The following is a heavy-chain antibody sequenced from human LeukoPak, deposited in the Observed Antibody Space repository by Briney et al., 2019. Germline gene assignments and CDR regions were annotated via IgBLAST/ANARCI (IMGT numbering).Heavy chain of an antibody. Sequence: GGSLILSCAASGFTFSNYGMHWVRQAPGKGLEWVAVISYDGSTKYYADSVKGRFSISRDNSKNTLYLQLNSLRAEDTALYYCATDGHRGYGMDVWGQGTTVTVSS. D-gene: IGHD1-14*01. CDR1: GFTFSNYG. CDR2: ISYDGSTK. J-gene: IGHJ6*02. V-gene: IGHV3-30*03. CDR3: ATDGHRGYGMDV.